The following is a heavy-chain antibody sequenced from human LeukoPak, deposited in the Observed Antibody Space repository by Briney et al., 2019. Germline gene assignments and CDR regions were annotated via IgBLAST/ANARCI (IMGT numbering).Heavy chain of an antibody. CDR1: GFTFSSYS. Sequence: GGSLRLSCAASGFTFSSYSMNWVRQAPGKGLEWVSYISSSSNTIYYADSVKGRFTISRDNAKNSLYLQMNSLRAEDTAVYYCAGRGSAYYYYGMDVWGQGTTVTVSS. D-gene: IGHD3-10*01. CDR2: ISSSSNTI. J-gene: IGHJ6*02. CDR3: AGRGSAYYYYGMDV. V-gene: IGHV3-48*01.